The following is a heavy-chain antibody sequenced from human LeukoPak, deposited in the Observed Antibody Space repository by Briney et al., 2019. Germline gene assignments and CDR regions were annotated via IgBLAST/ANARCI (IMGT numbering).Heavy chain of an antibody. V-gene: IGHV3-21*01. CDR1: GFTFSTSA. CDR3: TRDPLRYLRVGHYDY. J-gene: IGHJ4*02. CDR2: IDYDSSHI. D-gene: IGHD3-9*01. Sequence: GGSLRLSCAASGFTFSTSAMNWVRQVPGKGLEWVSSIDYDSSHIYYAASVRGRFTISRDNARDSVYLQMDSLRAEDTAVYYCTRDPLRYLRVGHYDYWGQGTLVAVSS.